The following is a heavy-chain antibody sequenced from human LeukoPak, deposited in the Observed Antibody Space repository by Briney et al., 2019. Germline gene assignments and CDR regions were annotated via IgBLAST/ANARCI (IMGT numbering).Heavy chain of an antibody. Sequence: SETLSLTWTVSGGSISSYYWSWIRQPAGKGLEWIGRIYSTGSTNYNPSLKSRVTMSVDTSKNQFSLRLRSVTAADTAVYYCARQIASAGTAGFDFWAQGALVTVSS. CDR1: GGSISSYY. CDR2: IYSTGST. V-gene: IGHV4-4*07. CDR3: ARQIASAGTAGFDF. D-gene: IGHD6-13*01. J-gene: IGHJ4*02.